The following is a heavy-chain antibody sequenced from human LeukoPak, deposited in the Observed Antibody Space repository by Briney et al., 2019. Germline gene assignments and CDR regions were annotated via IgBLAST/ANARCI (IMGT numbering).Heavy chain of an antibody. CDR2: IYHSGST. CDR1: GGSISNYY. D-gene: IGHD3-10*01. V-gene: IGHV4-59*01. CDR3: ARDENRGYGSGSYYYS. J-gene: IGHJ4*02. Sequence: SETLSLTCTVSGGSISNYYWSWIRQPPGNGLEWIGYIYHSGSTNFNPSLKSRVTIAVDTSKNQFSLKLNSVTAADTAVYYCARDENRGYGSGSYYYSWGQGTLVTVSS.